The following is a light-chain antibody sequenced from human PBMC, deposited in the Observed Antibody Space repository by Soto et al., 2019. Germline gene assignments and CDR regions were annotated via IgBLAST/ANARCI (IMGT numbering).Light chain of an antibody. CDR1: QTISSW. J-gene: IGKJ1*01. CDR3: QHYNSDSQA. CDR2: KAS. Sequence: DIQITQSPSTLSGSVGDRVTITCRASQTISSWLAWYQKKPGKAPKHLIYKASTIESGVPSRVSGSGSGTELTLTFGSLQPDDFATYYWQHYNSDSQAVGQGTKVELK. V-gene: IGKV1-5*03.